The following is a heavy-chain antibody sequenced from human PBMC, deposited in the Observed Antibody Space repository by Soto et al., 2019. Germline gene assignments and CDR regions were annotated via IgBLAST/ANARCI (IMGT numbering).Heavy chain of an antibody. D-gene: IGHD5-18*01. J-gene: IGHJ4*02. CDR3: ARFWDTGYYFDY. Sequence: PSETLSLTCSVSGGSISSSSYYCAWIRQPPGKGLEWIGSIFHTGTTYYNPSLKSRLTISVDTSKNHFSLKLSSVTAADTAVYYCARFWDTGYYFDYWGQGTLVTVSS. V-gene: IGHV4-39*02. CDR2: IFHTGTT. CDR1: GGSISSSSYY.